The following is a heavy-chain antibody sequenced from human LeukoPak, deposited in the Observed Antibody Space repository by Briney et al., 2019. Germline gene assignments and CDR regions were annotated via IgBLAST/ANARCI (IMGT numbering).Heavy chain of an antibody. Sequence: GGSLRLSCAASGFTFGNYWMHWVRQAPGKGLVWVSRINSDGRSISYADSVKGRFTISRDNAKNTLYLQMNSLRAEGTAVYYCARVRYSYGYDWWGQGTLVTVSS. D-gene: IGHD5-18*01. CDR1: GFTFGNYW. V-gene: IGHV3-74*01. J-gene: IGHJ4*02. CDR3: ARVRYSYGYDW. CDR2: INSDGRSI.